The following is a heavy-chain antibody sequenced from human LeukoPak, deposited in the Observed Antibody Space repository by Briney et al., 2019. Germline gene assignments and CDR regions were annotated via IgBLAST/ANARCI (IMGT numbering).Heavy chain of an antibody. D-gene: IGHD1-14*01. CDR1: GFTFSSYW. CDR3: ARVYISPRMNWFDP. V-gene: IGHV3-7*03. Sequence: GGSLRLSCAASGFTFSSYWMSWVRQAPGKGLEWVANIKQDGSEKYYVDSLKGRFTISRDNAKNSLYLQMNSLRTQDTAVYYCARVYISPRMNWFDPWGQGTLVTVSS. CDR2: IKQDGSEK. J-gene: IGHJ5*02.